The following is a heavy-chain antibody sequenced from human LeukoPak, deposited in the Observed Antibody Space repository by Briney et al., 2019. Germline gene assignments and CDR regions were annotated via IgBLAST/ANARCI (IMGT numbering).Heavy chain of an antibody. Sequence: AASVKVSCKASGYTFTGYYMHWVRQAPGQGLEWMGWINPSSGGTNYAQKFQGGVTMTRDTSISTAYMELSRLRSDDTAVYYCARDLGYSSSEYYFDYWGQGTLVTVSS. D-gene: IGHD6-6*01. J-gene: IGHJ4*02. CDR2: INPSSGGT. CDR1: GYTFTGYY. V-gene: IGHV1-2*02. CDR3: ARDLGYSSSEYYFDY.